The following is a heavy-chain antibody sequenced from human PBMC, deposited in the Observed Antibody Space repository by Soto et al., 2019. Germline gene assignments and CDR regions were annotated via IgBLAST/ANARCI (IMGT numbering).Heavy chain of an antibody. D-gene: IGHD6-19*01. CDR1: GGSISSGDYY. Sequence: SETLSLTCTVSGGSISSGDYYWSWIRQPPGKGLEWIGYIYYSGSTYYNPSLKSRVTISVDTSKNQFSLKLSSVTAADTAVYYCAREKTSYSSGWYNWFDPWGQGTLVTVS. CDR2: IYYSGST. V-gene: IGHV4-30-4*01. J-gene: IGHJ5*02. CDR3: AREKTSYSSGWYNWFDP.